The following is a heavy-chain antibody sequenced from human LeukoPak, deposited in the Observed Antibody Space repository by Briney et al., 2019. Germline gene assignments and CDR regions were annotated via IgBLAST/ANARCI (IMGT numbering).Heavy chain of an antibody. V-gene: IGHV3-33*01. CDR1: GFTFSSYG. CDR2: IWYDGSNK. J-gene: IGHJ6*04. D-gene: IGHD6-19*01. CDR3: AREAYIAVAGTDYYYYGMDV. Sequence: GGSLRLSCAASGFTFSSYGMHWVRQAPGKGLEWVAVIWYDGSNKYYADSVKGRFTISRDNSKNTLYLQMNSLRAEDTAVYYCAREAYIAVAGTDYYYYGMDVWGKGTTVTVSS.